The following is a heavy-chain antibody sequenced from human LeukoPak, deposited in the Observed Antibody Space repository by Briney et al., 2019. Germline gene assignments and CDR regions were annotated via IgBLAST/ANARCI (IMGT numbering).Heavy chain of an antibody. D-gene: IGHD6-13*01. Sequence: GGSLRLSCAASGFTFRNYAMSWVRQAPGKGLEWVSAISGSGGSTYYADSVKGRFTISRDNSKNTLYLQMNSLRAEDTAVYYCATQSGYTHYWGQGTLVTVSS. CDR2: ISGSGGST. V-gene: IGHV3-23*01. J-gene: IGHJ4*02. CDR1: GFTFRNYA. CDR3: ATQSGYTHY.